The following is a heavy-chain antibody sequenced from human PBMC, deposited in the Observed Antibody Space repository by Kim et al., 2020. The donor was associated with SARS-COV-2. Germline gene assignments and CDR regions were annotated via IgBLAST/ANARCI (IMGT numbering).Heavy chain of an antibody. Sequence: ASVKVSCKASGYTFTSYGISWVRQAPGQGLEWMGWISAYNGNTNYAQKLQGRVTMTTDTSTSTAYMELRSLRSDDTAVYYCARAGAVVLSWVGAFDIWGQGTMVTVSS. V-gene: IGHV1-18*01. D-gene: IGHD6-19*01. J-gene: IGHJ3*02. CDR2: ISAYNGNT. CDR1: GYTFTSYG. CDR3: ARAGAVVLSWVGAFDI.